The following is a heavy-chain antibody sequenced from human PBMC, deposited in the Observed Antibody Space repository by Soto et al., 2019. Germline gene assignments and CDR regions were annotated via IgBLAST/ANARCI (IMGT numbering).Heavy chain of an antibody. CDR1: GGSISSGGYY. CDR3: ARGRGTMVRGRLYSDGMDV. CDR2: IYYSGST. Sequence: QVQLQESGPGLVKPSQTLSLTCTVSGGSISSGGYYWSWIRQHPGKGLEWIGYIYYSGSTYYNPSLESRVTISVDTSKNQFSLKLSSVTAADTAVYYCARGRGTMVRGRLYSDGMDVWGQGTTVTVSS. D-gene: IGHD3-10*01. V-gene: IGHV4-31*03. J-gene: IGHJ6*02.